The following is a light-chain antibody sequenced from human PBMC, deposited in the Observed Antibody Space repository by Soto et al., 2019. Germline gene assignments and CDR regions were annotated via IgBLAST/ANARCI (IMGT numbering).Light chain of an antibody. CDR1: QAINTY. CDR2: GTS. CDR3: QQSYSTLLIT. J-gene: IGKJ5*01. V-gene: IGKV1-39*01. Sequence: DIQMTQSPSFLSASVGDRVTISCRASQAINTYLNWYQQKPGKAPKLLIYGTSDLQNGVPSRFSGGGSGTDFTLTINSLQPEDFATYYCQQSYSTLLITFGQGTRLEV.